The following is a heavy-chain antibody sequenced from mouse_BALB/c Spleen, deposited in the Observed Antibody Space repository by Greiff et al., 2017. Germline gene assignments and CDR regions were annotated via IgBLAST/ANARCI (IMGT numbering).Heavy chain of an antibody. CDR3: AREVRRPYYAMDY. CDR2: ISSGGGST. D-gene: IGHD2-14*01. CDR1: GFAFSSYD. V-gene: IGHV5-12-1*01. J-gene: IGHJ4*01. Sequence: EVQGVESGGGLVKPGGSLKLSCAASGFAFSSYDMSWVRQTPEKRLEWVAYISSGGGSTYYPDTVKGRFTISRDNAKNTLYLQMSSLKSEDTAMYYCAREVRRPYYAMDYWGQGTSVTVSS.